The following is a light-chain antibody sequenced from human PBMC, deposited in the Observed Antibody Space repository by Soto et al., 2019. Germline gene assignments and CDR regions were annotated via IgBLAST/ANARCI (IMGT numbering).Light chain of an antibody. V-gene: IGKV1-39*01. J-gene: IGKJ4*01. CDR3: QQSYSTPPVT. CDR1: QSISSS. CDR2: AAS. Sequence: DIQMTQSPSSLSSSVGDRVTITCRVSQSISSSLNWYQQKPGKAPKLLIYAASSLQSGVPSRFSGSGSGTDFTLTISSLQPEDFATYYCQQSYSTPPVTFGGGTKVDIK.